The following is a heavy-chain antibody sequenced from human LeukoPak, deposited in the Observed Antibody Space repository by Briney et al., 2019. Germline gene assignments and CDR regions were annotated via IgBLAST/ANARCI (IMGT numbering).Heavy chain of an antibody. Sequence: GGSLRLSCAASGFTFSGSSMSWVRQAPGKGLEWVSSISSSSSYIYYADSVKGRFTVSRDNAKNSLYLLMNSLRAEDTAVYYCARTTVATLIDYWGQGTLVTASS. J-gene: IGHJ4*02. V-gene: IGHV3-21*01. CDR2: ISSSSSYI. D-gene: IGHD4-23*01. CDR1: GFTFSGSS. CDR3: ARTTVATLIDY.